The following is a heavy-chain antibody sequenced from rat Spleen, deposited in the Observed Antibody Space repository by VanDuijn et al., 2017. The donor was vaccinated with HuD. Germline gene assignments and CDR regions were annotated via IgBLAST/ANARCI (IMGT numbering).Heavy chain of an antibody. Sequence: EVQLVESGGGLVQPGRSLKLSCAASGFTFSDYNMAWVRQAPKKGLEWVATLIYDGSRTYYPDSVKGRFTISRDNAENTVYLQMNSLRSEDTATYYCAKVSGGTGADYWGQGVMVTVSS. CDR3: AKVSGGTGADY. CDR1: GFTFSDYN. V-gene: IGHV5S10*01. CDR2: LIYDGSRT. J-gene: IGHJ2*01. D-gene: IGHD4-3*01.